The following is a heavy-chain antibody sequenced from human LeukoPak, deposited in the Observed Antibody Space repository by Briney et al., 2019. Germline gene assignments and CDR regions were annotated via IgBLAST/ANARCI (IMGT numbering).Heavy chain of an antibody. CDR1: GDTFIIYT. J-gene: IGHJ4*02. D-gene: IGHD2-15*01. Sequence: ASVKVSCKASGDTFIIYTFSWVRQAPGQGLEWMGRIIPSLDISNYAQKFQGRVTLSADKATTTTYMELTSLRSEDTAIYYCARDHCSPGTCLGGHWGQGTLVTVSS. CDR2: IIPSLDIS. CDR3: ARDHCSPGTCLGGH. V-gene: IGHV1-69*04.